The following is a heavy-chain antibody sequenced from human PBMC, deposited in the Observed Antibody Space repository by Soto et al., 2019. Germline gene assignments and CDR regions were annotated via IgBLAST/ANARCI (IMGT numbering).Heavy chain of an antibody. J-gene: IGHJ4*02. CDR1: VFTFSSYF. Sequence: LXLSCAASVFTFSSYFMHWFRQAPWKGLVWVSRINSDGSSTSYADSVKGRFTISRDNAKNTLYLQMNSLRAEDTAVYYCARMVVAGTRGGFYFDYWGQGTLVTVSS. CDR3: ARMVVAGTRGGFYFDY. CDR2: INSDGSST. V-gene: IGHV3-74*01. D-gene: IGHD6-19*01.